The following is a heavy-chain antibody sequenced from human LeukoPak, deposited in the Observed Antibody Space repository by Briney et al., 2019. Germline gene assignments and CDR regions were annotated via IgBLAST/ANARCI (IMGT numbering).Heavy chain of an antibody. J-gene: IGHJ4*02. Sequence: PSETLSLTCAVYGGSFSGYYWSWIRQPPGKGLEWIGEINHSGSTNYNPSLKSRVTISVDTSKNQFSLKLRSVTAEDTAVYYCARLTVTGHFDYWGQGTLVTVSS. V-gene: IGHV4-34*01. CDR3: ARLTVTGHFDY. CDR2: INHSGST. D-gene: IGHD4-11*01. CDR1: GGSFSGYY.